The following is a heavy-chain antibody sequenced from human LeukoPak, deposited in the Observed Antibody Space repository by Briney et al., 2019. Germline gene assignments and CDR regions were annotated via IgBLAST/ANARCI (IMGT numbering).Heavy chain of an antibody. J-gene: IGHJ5*02. Sequence: PSETLSLTCTVSGGSISSSSYYWGWIRQPPGKGLEWIGYIHYSGSTYYNPSLKSRVTISVDTSKNQFSLKLSSVTAADTAVYYCARSRITMVRGPWFDPWGQGTLVTVSS. CDR1: GGSISSSSYY. CDR3: ARSRITMVRGPWFDP. D-gene: IGHD3-10*01. CDR2: IHYSGST. V-gene: IGHV4-31*03.